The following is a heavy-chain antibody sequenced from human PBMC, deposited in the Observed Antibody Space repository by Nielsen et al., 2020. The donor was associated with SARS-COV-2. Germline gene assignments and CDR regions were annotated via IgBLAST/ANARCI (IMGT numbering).Heavy chain of an antibody. CDR2: IIPILGIA. D-gene: IGHD5-24*01. J-gene: IGHJ6*02. CDR3: ARDAVVEMATIDYYYGMDV. V-gene: IGHV1-69*04. Sequence: WVRQAPGQGLEWMGRIIPILGIANYAQKFQGRVTITADKSTSTAYMELSSLRSEDTAVYYCARDAVVEMATIDYYYGMDVWGQGTTVTVSS.